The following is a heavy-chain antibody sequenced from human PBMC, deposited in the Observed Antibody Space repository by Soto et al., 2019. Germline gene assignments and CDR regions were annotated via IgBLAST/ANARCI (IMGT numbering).Heavy chain of an antibody. CDR1: GGTFSSYA. CDR2: IIPIFGTA. CDR3: ARDQVTGTTRYYYCMDV. Sequence: QVQLVQSGAEVKKPGSSVKVSCKASGGTFSSYAISWVRQAPGQGLEWMGGIIPIFGTANYAQQFQGRVTITADESTSTAYMELSSLRSEDTAVYYCARDQVTGTTRYYYCMDVWGQGTTVTVSS. J-gene: IGHJ6*02. D-gene: IGHD1-20*01. V-gene: IGHV1-69*01.